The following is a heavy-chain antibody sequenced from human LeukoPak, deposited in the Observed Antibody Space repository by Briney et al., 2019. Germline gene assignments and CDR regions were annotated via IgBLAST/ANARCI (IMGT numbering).Heavy chain of an antibody. CDR1: GFTFSSYA. Sequence: GGSLRLSCAASGFTFSSYAMSWVRQVPGKGLEWVSVISGSGGATYYADSVKGRFTISRDNSKNTLYLQMNSLRAEDTAVYYCAKDGVGTMTFDSWGQGTLVTVSS. CDR3: AKDGVGTMTFDS. CDR2: ISGSGGAT. D-gene: IGHD1-26*01. V-gene: IGHV3-23*01. J-gene: IGHJ4*02.